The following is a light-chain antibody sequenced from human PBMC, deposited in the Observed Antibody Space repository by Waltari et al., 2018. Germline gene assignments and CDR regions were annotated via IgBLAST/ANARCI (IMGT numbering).Light chain of an antibody. CDR1: SSDVGGYNY. V-gene: IGLV2-14*03. CDR2: DVS. J-gene: IGLJ2*01. Sequence: QSALTQPASVSGSPGQSITISCTGTSSDVGGYNYVSWYQQHPVKAPELMIYDVSNRPSGVSNRFSGSKAGNTAPLTISGLQAEDEADYYCSSYTSSSTEVFGGGTKLTVL. CDR3: SSYTSSSTEV.